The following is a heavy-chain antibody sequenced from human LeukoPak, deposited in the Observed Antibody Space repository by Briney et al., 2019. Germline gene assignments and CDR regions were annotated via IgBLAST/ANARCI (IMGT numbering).Heavy chain of an antibody. CDR3: AKMGGVLLWFGELFY. CDR2: ISGSGGST. Sequence: GGSLRLSCAASGFTFSSYAMSWVRQAPGKGLEWVSAISGSGGSTYYADSVKGRFTISRDNSKNTLYLQMSSLRAEDTAVYYCAKMGGVLLWFGELFYWGQGTLVTVSS. CDR1: GFTFSSYA. V-gene: IGHV3-23*01. D-gene: IGHD3-10*01. J-gene: IGHJ4*02.